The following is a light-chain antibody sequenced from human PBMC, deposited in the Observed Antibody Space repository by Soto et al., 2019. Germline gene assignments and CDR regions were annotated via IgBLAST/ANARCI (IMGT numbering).Light chain of an antibody. J-gene: IGLJ3*02. CDR2: EVS. CDR3: NSYTRSSTRV. Sequence: QSALTQPASVSGSPGQSITISCTGTSSGVGGYNYVSWYQQHPGKAPKLMIYEVSNRPSGVSNRFSGSKSGNTASLTISGLQAEDEADYYCNSYTRSSTRVFGGGTQLTVL. V-gene: IGLV2-14*01. CDR1: SSGVGGYNY.